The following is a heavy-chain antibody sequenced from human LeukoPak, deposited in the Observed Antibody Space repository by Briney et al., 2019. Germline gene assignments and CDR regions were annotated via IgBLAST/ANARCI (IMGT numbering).Heavy chain of an antibody. Sequence: GGSLRLSCAASGFTFSTYWMHWVRQAPGKGLLWVSRTNSDGSSTSYADSVKGRFTISRDNAKNTLYLQMNSLRAEDTAVYYCARETDSSGYWVDYWGQGTLVTVSS. D-gene: IGHD3-22*01. J-gene: IGHJ4*02. CDR3: ARETDSSGYWVDY. V-gene: IGHV3-74*01. CDR2: TNSDGSST. CDR1: GFTFSTYW.